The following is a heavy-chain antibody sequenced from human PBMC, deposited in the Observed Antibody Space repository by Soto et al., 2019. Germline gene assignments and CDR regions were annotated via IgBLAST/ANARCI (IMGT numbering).Heavy chain of an antibody. V-gene: IGHV3-30-3*01. CDR3: ARAGQWLVRRYFDY. Sequence: QVQLVESGGGVVQPGRSLRLSCAASGFTFSSYAMHWVRQAPGKGLEWVAVISYDGSNKYYADSVKGRFTISRDNSKNTLYLQMNSLRAEDTAVYYCARAGQWLVRRYFDYWGQGTLVTVSS. D-gene: IGHD6-19*01. CDR1: GFTFSSYA. J-gene: IGHJ4*02. CDR2: ISYDGSNK.